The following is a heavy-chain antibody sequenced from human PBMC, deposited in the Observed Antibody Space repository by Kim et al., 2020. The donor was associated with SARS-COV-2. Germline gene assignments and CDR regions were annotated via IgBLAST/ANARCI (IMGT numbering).Heavy chain of an antibody. V-gene: IGHV4-61*01. CDR1: GGSVSSGSYY. J-gene: IGHJ6*01. CDR2: TYYFGSA. Sequence: SETLSLTCTVSGGSVSSGSYYWTWIRQPPGKGLEWIGHTYYFGSANYNPSLKSRVTISLDTSKNQFSLKLTSVTAADAAVYYCARDGKIDDYYYGMDVWG. CDR3: ARDGKIDDYYYGMDV.